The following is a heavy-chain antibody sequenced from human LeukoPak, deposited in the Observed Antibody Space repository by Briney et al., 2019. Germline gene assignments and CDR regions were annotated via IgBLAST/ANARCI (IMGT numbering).Heavy chain of an antibody. J-gene: IGHJ4*02. Sequence: SETLSLTCAVYGGSFSGYYWSWIRQPPGKGLEWIGEINHSGSTNYNPSLKSRVTISVDTSKNQFSLKLSSVTAADTAVYYCARVEIHALGYWGQGTLVTVSS. D-gene: IGHD5-24*01. CDR3: ARVEIHALGY. CDR1: GGSFSGYY. V-gene: IGHV4-34*01. CDR2: INHSGST.